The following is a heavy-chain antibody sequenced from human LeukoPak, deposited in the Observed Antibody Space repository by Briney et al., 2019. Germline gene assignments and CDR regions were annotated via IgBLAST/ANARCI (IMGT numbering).Heavy chain of an antibody. Sequence: SVKVSCKASGGTFSSYAISWVRQAPGQGLEWMGGIIPIFGTANYAQKFQGRVTITADESTSTAYMELSSLRAEDTADYYCARDTRGIFDYWGQGTLVTVSS. CDR3: ARDTRGIFDY. CDR1: GGTFSSYA. D-gene: IGHD3-10*01. J-gene: IGHJ4*02. CDR2: IIPIFGTA. V-gene: IGHV1-69*13.